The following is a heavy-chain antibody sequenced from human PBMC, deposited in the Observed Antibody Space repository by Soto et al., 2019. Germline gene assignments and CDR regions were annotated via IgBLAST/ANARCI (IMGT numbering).Heavy chain of an antibody. CDR3: ARESKYHTSGYPSRFAP. CDR2: IYYSGST. J-gene: IGHJ5*02. CDR1: VGSISSGGYY. V-gene: IGHV4-31*03. D-gene: IGHD3-22*01. Sequence: QVQLQESSAGLVKPSQTLSLTCTVSVGSISSGGYYWSWIRQHPGEGLEWIGYIYYSGSTSYNPSLKSRVTISVDTSKNQFSLKLSSVTDADTAVYYCARESKYHTSGYPSRFAPWGQGTLVTVSS.